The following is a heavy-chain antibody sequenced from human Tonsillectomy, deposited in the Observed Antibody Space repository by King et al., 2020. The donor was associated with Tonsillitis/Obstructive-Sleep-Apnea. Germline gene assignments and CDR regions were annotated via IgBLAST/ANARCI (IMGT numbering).Heavy chain of an antibody. V-gene: IGHV3-49*04. CDR1: GFTFGDYT. D-gene: IGHD2-8*02. CDR3: SRELRLLSCFDL. Sequence: VQLVESGGHLVQPGRSLRLSCTASGFTFGDYTMSWVRQAPGKGLEWVGFIRSKAYGGKTEYAASVKGRFTRSRDDSKRIPYLQTNSLKTEDTAVYYCSRELRLLSCFDLWGRGTLVTVSS. CDR2: IRSKAYGGKT. J-gene: IGHJ2*01.